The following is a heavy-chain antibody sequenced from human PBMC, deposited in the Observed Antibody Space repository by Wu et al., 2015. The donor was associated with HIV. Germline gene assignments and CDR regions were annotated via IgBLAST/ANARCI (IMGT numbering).Heavy chain of an antibody. CDR3: ASLYNSGWSS. CDR2: MNPNSGNT. Sequence: QVQLVQSGAEVKKPGASVKVSCKASGYAFTSYDINWVRQATGQGLEWMGWMNPNSGNTGYTQKFQGRVTMTRNTSINTAYMELSSLKSEDTAVYYCASLYNSGWSSWGQGTLVTVSS. J-gene: IGHJ5*02. CDR1: GYAFTSYD. D-gene: IGHD6-19*01. V-gene: IGHV1-8*01.